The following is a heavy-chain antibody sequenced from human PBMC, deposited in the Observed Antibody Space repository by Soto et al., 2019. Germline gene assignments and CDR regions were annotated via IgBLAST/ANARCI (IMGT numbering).Heavy chain of an antibody. V-gene: IGHV3-23*01. J-gene: IGHJ6*02. CDR1: GFTFSSYA. CDR3: ARGDRGGSGSPASYYYSGLDV. Sequence: DVQLLESGGDLVQPGGSLRLSCAASGFTFSSYAMSWIRQAPGKGLEWVSSVIAGGDMTYYSDSVKGRFSISRDNSNNAMFLQMNSLRAEDTALYYCARGDRGGSGSPASYYYSGLDVWGQGTTVTVSS. D-gene: IGHD3-10*01. CDR2: VIAGGDMT.